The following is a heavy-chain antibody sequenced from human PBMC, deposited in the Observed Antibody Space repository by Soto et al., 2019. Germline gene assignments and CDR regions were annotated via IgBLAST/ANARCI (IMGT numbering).Heavy chain of an antibody. CDR3: AKVLQYYDTPCGLDV. J-gene: IGHJ6*02. CDR1: GFTFSSYA. CDR2: ISGRGSST. D-gene: IGHD3-22*01. V-gene: IGHV3-23*01. Sequence: EVHLLESGGGLVQPGGSLRLSCAASGFTFSSYAMSWVRQAPGKGLEWVSGISGRGSSTYYADSVKGRFTISRDNSKNTLYLQMNSLRAEDTAVYYCAKVLQYYDTPCGLDVWGQGTTVTVSS.